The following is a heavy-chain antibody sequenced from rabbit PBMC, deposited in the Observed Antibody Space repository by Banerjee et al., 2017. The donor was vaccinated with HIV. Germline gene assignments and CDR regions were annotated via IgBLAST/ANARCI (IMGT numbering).Heavy chain of an antibody. CDR1: GIDFSSYYY. CDR3: ARAGYAYLTYGMDL. D-gene: IGHD6-1*01. CDR2: IGTGSGNT. J-gene: IGHJ6*01. Sequence: QSLEESGGDLVKPGASLTLTCTASGIDFSSYYYMCWVRQAPGKGLEWIGCIGTGSGNTYYASWAKGRFTISKTSSTTVTLQMTSLTAADTATYFCARAGYAYLTYGMDLWGPGTLVTVS. V-gene: IGHV1S40*01.